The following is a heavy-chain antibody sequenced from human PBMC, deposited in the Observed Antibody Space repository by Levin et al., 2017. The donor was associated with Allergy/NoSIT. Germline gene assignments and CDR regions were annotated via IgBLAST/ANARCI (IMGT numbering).Heavy chain of an antibody. D-gene: IGHD6-6*01. CDR1: GFTFSSYA. CDR3: ARERDGGAARPTIFDY. J-gene: IGHJ4*02. Sequence: GGSLRLSCAASGFTFSSYAMHWVRQAPGKGLEWVAVISYDGSNKYYADSVKGRFTISRDNSKNTLYLQMNSLRAEDTAVYYCARERDGGAARPTIFDYWGQGTLVTVSS. V-gene: IGHV3-30-3*01. CDR2: ISYDGSNK.